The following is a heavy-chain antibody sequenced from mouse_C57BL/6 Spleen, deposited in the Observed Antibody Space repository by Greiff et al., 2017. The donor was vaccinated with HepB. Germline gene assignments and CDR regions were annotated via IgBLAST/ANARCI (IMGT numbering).Heavy chain of an antibody. V-gene: IGHV14-2*01. Sequence: VQLQQSGAELVKPGASVKLSCTASGFNIKDYYMHWVKQRTEQGLEWIGRIDPEDGETKYAQKFKGKATKTADTTSNTAYLQLSSLTYEDTAVYYCARTHFDYGGQGTTLTVSS. CDR2: IDPEDGET. CDR3: ARTHFDY. CDR1: GFNIKDYY. J-gene: IGHJ2*01.